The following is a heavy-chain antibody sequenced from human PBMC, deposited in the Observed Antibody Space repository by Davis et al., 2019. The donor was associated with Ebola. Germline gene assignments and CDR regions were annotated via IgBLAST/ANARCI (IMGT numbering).Heavy chain of an antibody. CDR3: AREGVGYCSSTSCYYYGMDV. J-gene: IGHJ6*02. CDR1: GFTFSSYW. D-gene: IGHD2-2*01. CDR2: IKQDGSEK. V-gene: IGHV3-7*03. Sequence: GESLKISCAASGFTFSSYWMSWVRQAPGKGLEWVANIKQDGSEKYYVDSVKGRFTISRDNAKNSLYLQMNSLRAEDTAVYYCAREGVGYCSSTSCYYYGMDVWGQGTTVTVSS.